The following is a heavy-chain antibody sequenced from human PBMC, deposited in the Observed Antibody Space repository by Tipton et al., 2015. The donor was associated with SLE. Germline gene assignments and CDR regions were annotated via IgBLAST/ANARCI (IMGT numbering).Heavy chain of an antibody. Sequence: LRLSCAASGFTFSNYAMSWVRQAPGMGLECVSVIYSGGNTYYTDSVKGRFTISRDNSKNTVYLQMNSLRTDDTAIYYCAKGKSDYDFWSGCLGVWGRGTVVSVSS. V-gene: IGHV3-23*03. CDR3: AKGKSDYDFWSGCLGV. CDR1: GFTFSNYA. J-gene: IGHJ4*02. CDR2: IYSGGNT. D-gene: IGHD3-3*01.